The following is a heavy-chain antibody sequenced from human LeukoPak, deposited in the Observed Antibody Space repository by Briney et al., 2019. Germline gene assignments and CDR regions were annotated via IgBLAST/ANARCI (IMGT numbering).Heavy chain of an antibody. CDR3: VRDERLWFGEGYFDY. J-gene: IGHJ4*02. V-gene: IGHV3-11*01. CDR1: GFTFSDYY. Sequence: GGPLRLSCAASGFTFSDYYMSWIRQAPGKGLEWVSYISSSGSTIYYADSVKGRFTISRDNAKNSLYLQMNSLRAEDTAVYYCVRDERLWFGEGYFDYWGQGTLVTVSS. CDR2: ISSSGSTI. D-gene: IGHD3-10*01.